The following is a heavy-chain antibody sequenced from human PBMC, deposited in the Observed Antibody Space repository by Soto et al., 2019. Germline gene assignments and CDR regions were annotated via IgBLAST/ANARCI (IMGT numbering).Heavy chain of an antibody. V-gene: IGHV4-39*01. J-gene: IGHJ5*02. CDR3: ARVSGGAWFDP. CDR2: IYYSGST. Sequence: SETLSLTCTVSGGSISSSSYYWGWIRQPPGKGLEWIGSIYYSGSTHYNPSLKSRVTISVDTSKNQFSLKLSSVTAADTAVYYCARVSGGAWFDPWGQGTLVTVSS. D-gene: IGHD3-10*01. CDR1: GGSISSSSYY.